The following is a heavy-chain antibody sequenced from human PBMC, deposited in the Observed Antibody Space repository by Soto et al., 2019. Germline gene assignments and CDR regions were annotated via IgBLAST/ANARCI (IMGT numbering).Heavy chain of an antibody. CDR1: GFTFSTYS. CDR3: ALWGPGKPFDY. V-gene: IGHV3-48*02. Sequence: EVQLVESGGGLVQPGGSLRLSCAASGFTFSTYSINWVRQAPGKGLEWVAYISSSRITTYYADSVKGRFTISRDNAKNSLYLQMNGLSDEDTALYDCALWGPGKPFDYWGQGTLVTVSS. J-gene: IGHJ4*02. D-gene: IGHD3-16*01. CDR2: ISSSRITT.